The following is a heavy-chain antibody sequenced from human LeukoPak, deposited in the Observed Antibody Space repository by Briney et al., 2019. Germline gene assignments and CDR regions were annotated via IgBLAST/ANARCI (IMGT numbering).Heavy chain of an antibody. D-gene: IGHD4-17*01. V-gene: IGHV4-4*02. CDR1: GGSISSSNW. J-gene: IGHJ4*02. Sequence: SGTLSLTCAVSGGSISSSNWWSWVRQPPGKGLEWIGEIYHSGSTNYNPSLKSRVTISVDTSKNQFSLKLSSVTAADTAVYYCARAPVGYGDPIDYWGQGTLVTVSS. CDR3: ARAPVGYGDPIDY. CDR2: IYHSGST.